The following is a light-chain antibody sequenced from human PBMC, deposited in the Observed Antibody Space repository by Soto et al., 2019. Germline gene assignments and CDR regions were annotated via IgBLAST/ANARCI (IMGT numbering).Light chain of an antibody. V-gene: IGLV2-23*01. CDR2: EGT. Sequence: QSALTQPASVSGSPGQSITISCTGTSGDVGSYNLVSWFQHHPGEAPKLIIYEGTKRPSGVSNRFSGSKSGHTASLTIFGLRAEDEAHYYCCSYAETDTMIFGGGTQLTVL. CDR1: SGDVGSYNL. J-gene: IGLJ2*01. CDR3: CSYAETDTMI.